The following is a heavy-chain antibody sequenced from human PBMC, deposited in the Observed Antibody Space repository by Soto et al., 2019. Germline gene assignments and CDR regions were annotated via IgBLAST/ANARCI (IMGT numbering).Heavy chain of an antibody. Sequence: PSETLSLTCAVYGGSFSGYYWSWIRQPPGKGLEWIGEINHSGSTNYNPSLKSRVTISVDTSKNQFSLKLSSVTAADTAVYYCARCFLIRRVIRTLHFSGQATLVTVFS. CDR1: GGSFSGYY. CDR2: INHSGST. CDR3: ARCFLIRRVIRTLHF. D-gene: IGHD3-10*01. J-gene: IGHJ4*02. V-gene: IGHV4-34*01.